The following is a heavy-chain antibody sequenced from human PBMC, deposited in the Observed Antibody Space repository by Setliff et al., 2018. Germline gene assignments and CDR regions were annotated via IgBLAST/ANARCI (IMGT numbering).Heavy chain of an antibody. J-gene: IGHJ4*02. D-gene: IGHD6-25*01. Sequence: GGSLRLSCAASGFTFSSYWMYWVRQAPGKGLVWVSRINRDGSYTVYADSVEGRFTISSDNAKNTLYLQMNSLGAEDTAVYYCARDSYTSADYWGQGTLVTVSS. CDR3: ARDSYTSADY. V-gene: IGHV3-74*01. CDR2: INRDGSYT. CDR1: GFTFSSYW.